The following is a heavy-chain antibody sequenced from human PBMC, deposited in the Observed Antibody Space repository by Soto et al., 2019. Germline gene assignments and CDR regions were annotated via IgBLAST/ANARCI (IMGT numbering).Heavy chain of an antibody. V-gene: IGHV1-69*01. CDR2: IIPIFGTA. J-gene: IGHJ5*02. CDR3: AREAHTYDFWSGYSHGWFDP. Sequence: QVQLVQSGAEVKKPGSSVKVSCKASGGTFSSYAISWVRQAPGQGLEWMGGIIPIFGTANYAQKFQGRVTITADESTSTAYRELSSLRSEDTAVYYCAREAHTYDFWSGYSHGWFDPWGQGTLVTVSS. CDR1: GGTFSSYA. D-gene: IGHD3-3*01.